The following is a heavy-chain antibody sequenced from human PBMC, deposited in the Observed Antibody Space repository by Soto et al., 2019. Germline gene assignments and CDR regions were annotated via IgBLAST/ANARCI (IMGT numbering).Heavy chain of an antibody. CDR1: GFTFSSYW. D-gene: IGHD5-12*01. Sequence: GGSLRLSCAASGFTFSSYWMSWVRQAPGKGLEWVANIKQDGSEKYYVDSVKGRFTISRDNAKNSLYLQMNSLRAEDTAVYYCARDGYNGPYYYCYGMDVWGQGTTVTVSS. J-gene: IGHJ6*02. CDR2: IKQDGSEK. CDR3: ARDGYNGPYYYCYGMDV. V-gene: IGHV3-7*01.